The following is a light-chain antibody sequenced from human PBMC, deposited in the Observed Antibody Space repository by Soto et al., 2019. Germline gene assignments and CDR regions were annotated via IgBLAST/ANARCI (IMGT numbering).Light chain of an antibody. CDR2: GAS. Sequence: EIVITQSPATLSVSPGERSTLSCSASQSVSSNLAWYQQKPGQAPRLLIYGASSRATGIQDRFSGSGSGTDFTLTISRLEPEDFAVYYCQQYGSSPPITFGQGTRLEIK. CDR1: QSVSSN. J-gene: IGKJ5*01. V-gene: IGKV3-20*01. CDR3: QQYGSSPPIT.